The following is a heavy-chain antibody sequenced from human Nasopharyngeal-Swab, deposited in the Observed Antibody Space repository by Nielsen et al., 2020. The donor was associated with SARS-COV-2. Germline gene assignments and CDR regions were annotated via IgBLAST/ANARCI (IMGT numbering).Heavy chain of an antibody. CDR3: AKDRDSGDDSDDYYHYYGMDV. J-gene: IGHJ6*02. CDR1: GFTFSYYA. V-gene: IGHV3-23*01. D-gene: IGHD5-12*01. Sequence: GGSLRLSCADTGFTFSYYAMNWVRQSPGKGLEWVSGISDGGGSTSYADSAKGRFTISRDNSKKTLYLQMNSLTAEDTAVYYCAKDRDSGDDSDDYYHYYGMDVWGQGTTVTVSS. CDR2: ISDGGGST.